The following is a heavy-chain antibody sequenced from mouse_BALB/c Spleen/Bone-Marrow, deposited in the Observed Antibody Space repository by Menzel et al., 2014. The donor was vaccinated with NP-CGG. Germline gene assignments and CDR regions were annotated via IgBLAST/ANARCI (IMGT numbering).Heavy chain of an antibody. V-gene: IGHV5-17*02. Sequence: EVKLVESGGGLVQPGGSRKLSCAASGFTFSSFGMHWVRQAPEKGLEWVAYISSGSSTIYYADTVKGRFTISRDNPKNTLFLQMTSLRSEDTAMYYCASSYYGSSYYFDYWGQGTTLTVSS. J-gene: IGHJ2*01. CDR1: GFTFSSFG. CDR2: ISSGSSTI. D-gene: IGHD1-1*01. CDR3: ASSYYGSSYYFDY.